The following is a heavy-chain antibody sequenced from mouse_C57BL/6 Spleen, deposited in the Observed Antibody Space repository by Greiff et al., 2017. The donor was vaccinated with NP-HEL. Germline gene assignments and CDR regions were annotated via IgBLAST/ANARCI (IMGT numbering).Heavy chain of an antibody. V-gene: IGHV1-22*01. Sequence: VQLQQSGPELVKPGASVKMSCKASGYTFTDYNMHWVKQSHGKSLEWIGYINPNNGGTSYNQKFKGKATLTVNKSSSTAYMELRSLTSEDSAVYYCARSLYYYGSSPDYYAMDYWGQGTSVTVSS. CDR1: GYTFTDYN. CDR3: ARSLYYYGSSPDYYAMDY. D-gene: IGHD1-1*01. J-gene: IGHJ4*01. CDR2: INPNNGGT.